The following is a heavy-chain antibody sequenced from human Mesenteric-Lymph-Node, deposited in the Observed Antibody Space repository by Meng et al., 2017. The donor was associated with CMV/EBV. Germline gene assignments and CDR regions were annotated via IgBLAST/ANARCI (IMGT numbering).Heavy chain of an antibody. D-gene: IGHD1-26*01. V-gene: IGHV3-30*04. CDR2: ISYDGSNK. Sequence: GESLKISCAASVFTFSSYTMHWVRQAPGKGLEWVAVISYDGSNKYYADSVKGRFTISRDNSKNTLYLQMNSLRAEDTAVYYCARAEGYRVGATPHDAFDIWGQGTMVTVSS. J-gene: IGHJ3*02. CDR1: VFTFSSYT. CDR3: ARAEGYRVGATPHDAFDI.